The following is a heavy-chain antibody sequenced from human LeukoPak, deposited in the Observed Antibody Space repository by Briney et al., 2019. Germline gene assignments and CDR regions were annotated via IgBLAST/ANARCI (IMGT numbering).Heavy chain of an antibody. J-gene: IGHJ3*02. CDR3: GRDVSRGAGGAFDI. CDR1: GSTFSRYW. Sequence: PGGSLRLSCAASGSTFSRYWMSWARQAPGKGLEWVANIKQDGSEKYYVDPVKGRFTISRDNAKNSLYLQMNSLRAEDTAVYYCGRDVSRGAGGAFDIWGQGTMVTASS. CDR2: IKQDGSEK. V-gene: IGHV3-7*01. D-gene: IGHD2-8*02.